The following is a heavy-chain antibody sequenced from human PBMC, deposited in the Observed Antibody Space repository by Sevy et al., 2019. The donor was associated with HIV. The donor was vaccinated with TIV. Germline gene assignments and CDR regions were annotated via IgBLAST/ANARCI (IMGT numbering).Heavy chain of an antibody. CDR1: GFTISKAW. CDR3: TTDYGGIVVVTANNY. J-gene: IGHJ4*02. Sequence: GGSLRLSCAASGFTISKAWMSWVRQAPGKGLEWVGRIKSKTDGGTTDYAAPVKGRFTISRDDSKNTLYLQMNSLKTEDTAVYYCTTDYGGIVVVTANNYWGQGTLVTVSS. D-gene: IGHD2-21*02. V-gene: IGHV3-15*01. CDR2: IKSKTDGGTT.